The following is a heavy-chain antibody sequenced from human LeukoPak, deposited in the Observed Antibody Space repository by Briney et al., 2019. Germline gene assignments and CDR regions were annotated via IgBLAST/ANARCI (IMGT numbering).Heavy chain of an antibody. V-gene: IGHV3-30-3*01. CDR1: GFTFSSYA. CDR3: ARDKEAAAIHWSDP. Sequence: GGSLRLSCAASGFTFSSYAMHWVRQAPGKGLEWVAVISYDGSNKYYADSVKGRFTISRDNSKNTLYLQMNSLRAEDTAVYYCARDKEAAAIHWSDPWGQGTLVTVSS. J-gene: IGHJ5*02. CDR2: ISYDGSNK. D-gene: IGHD2-2*02.